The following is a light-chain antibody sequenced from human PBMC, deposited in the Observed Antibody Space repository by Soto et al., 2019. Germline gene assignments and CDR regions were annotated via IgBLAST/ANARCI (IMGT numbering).Light chain of an antibody. V-gene: IGLV1-47*01. J-gene: IGLJ3*02. Sequence: QSVLTQPPSASGTPGQKVTISCSGSSSNIGSNSVYWYQQLPGTAPKLLIYRNTQRPSGVPDRFSGSKSDTSASLAISGLRSEDEADYYCAAWDDSLSGWVFGGGTKLTVL. CDR2: RNT. CDR3: AAWDDSLSGWV. CDR1: SSNIGSNS.